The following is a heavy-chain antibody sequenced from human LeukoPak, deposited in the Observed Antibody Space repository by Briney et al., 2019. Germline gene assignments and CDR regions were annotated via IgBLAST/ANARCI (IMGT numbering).Heavy chain of an antibody. J-gene: IGHJ6*02. Sequence: ASVKVSCKASGYTFPNFGIGWLRQAPGQGLAWMGWISAYNGDTNYAQKLQGRVTMTRDTSTSTAYMELRSLRSDDTAVYYCARIFYGSGSLPYYYYGRDVWGQGTTVTVSS. V-gene: IGHV1-18*01. CDR3: ARIFYGSGSLPYYYYGRDV. CDR1: GYTFPNFG. CDR2: ISAYNGDT. D-gene: IGHD3-10*01.